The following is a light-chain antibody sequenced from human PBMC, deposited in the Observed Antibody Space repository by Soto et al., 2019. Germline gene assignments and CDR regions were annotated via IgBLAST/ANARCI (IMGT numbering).Light chain of an antibody. Sequence: IVLTQSPGTLSLSPGERATLSCRASDSVSISYLAWYQQRSGQPPRLLIYGTSTRATGIPGRFSGSGSGTDFTLIISRLEPEDSAVYFCQQWGNSPRVTFGGGTQVEI. CDR3: QQWGNSPRVT. J-gene: IGKJ4*01. CDR2: GTS. V-gene: IGKV3-20*01. CDR1: DSVSISY.